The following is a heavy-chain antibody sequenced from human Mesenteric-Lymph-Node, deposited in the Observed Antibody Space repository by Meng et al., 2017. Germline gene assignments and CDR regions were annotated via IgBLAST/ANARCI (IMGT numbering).Heavy chain of an antibody. Sequence: QVQSRAWAAGLCNPSETLSPTGAVYVGSFSGYYWSWIRQPPGKRLEWIGEINHSGSTNYNPSLKSRVTISVDTSKNQFSLKLSSVTAADTAVYYCATRGGDDYGDYRNWFNPWGQGTLVTVSS. J-gene: IGHJ5*02. CDR3: ATRGGDDYGDYRNWFNP. CDR2: INHSGST. V-gene: IGHV4-34*01. D-gene: IGHD4-17*01. CDR1: VGSFSGYY.